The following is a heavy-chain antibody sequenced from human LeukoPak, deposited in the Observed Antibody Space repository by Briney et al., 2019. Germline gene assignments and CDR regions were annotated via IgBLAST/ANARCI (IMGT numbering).Heavy chain of an antibody. CDR2: IWYDGSNK. CDR1: GFTFSSYG. D-gene: IGHD3-3*01. V-gene: IGHV3-33*03. J-gene: IGHJ4*02. CDR3: AKDPYFGVVTSFDY. Sequence: GGSLRLSCAASGFTFSSYGMRWVRQAPGKGLEWVAVIWYDGSNKYYADSVKGRFTISRDNAKNSLYLQMNSLRAEDTAVYYCAKDPYFGVVTSFDYWGQGTLVTVSS.